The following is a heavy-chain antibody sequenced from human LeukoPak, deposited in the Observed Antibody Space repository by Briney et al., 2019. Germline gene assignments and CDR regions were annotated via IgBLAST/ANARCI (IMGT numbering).Heavy chain of an antibody. CDR1: GFTFSSYS. CDR2: ISSSSSTI. CDR3: ARDRLSNYDFWSGPY. V-gene: IGHV3-48*02. D-gene: IGHD3-3*01. J-gene: IGHJ4*02. Sequence: PGGSLRLSCAASGFTFSSYSMNWVRQAPGKGLEWVSYISSSSSTIYYADSVKGRFTISRDNAKNSLYLQMNSLRDEDTAVYYCARDRLSNYDFWSGPYWGQGTLVTVSS.